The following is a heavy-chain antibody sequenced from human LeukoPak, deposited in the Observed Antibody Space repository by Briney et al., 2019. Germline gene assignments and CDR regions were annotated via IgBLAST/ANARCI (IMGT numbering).Heavy chain of an antibody. CDR2: IASGGGANR. J-gene: IGHJ6*02. CDR3: ARIGTTTRGPAGLDV. V-gene: IGHV3-48*03. D-gene: IGHD2/OR15-2a*01. Sequence: GGSLTLSCAASGFTFSSYEMNWVRQAPGKGLEWVSYIASGGGANRFYSESVKGRFTISRDNAKNSLYLHMNSLRAEDTGVYYCARIGTTTRGPAGLDVWGQGTTATVSS. CDR1: GFTFSSYE.